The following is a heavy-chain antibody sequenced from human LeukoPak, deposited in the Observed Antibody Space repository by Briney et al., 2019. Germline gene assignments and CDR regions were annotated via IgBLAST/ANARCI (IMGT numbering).Heavy chain of an antibody. V-gene: IGHV1-18*01. Sequence: ASVKVSCKASGYTLTSYGISWVRQAPGQGLEWMGWISAYNGNTNYAQKLQGRVTMTTDTSTSTAYMELRSLRSDDTAVYYCARVAALAYCGGDCYLSRPDAFDIWGQGTMVTVSS. CDR1: GYTLTSYG. CDR3: ARVAALAYCGGDCYLSRPDAFDI. J-gene: IGHJ3*02. D-gene: IGHD2-21*02. CDR2: ISAYNGNT.